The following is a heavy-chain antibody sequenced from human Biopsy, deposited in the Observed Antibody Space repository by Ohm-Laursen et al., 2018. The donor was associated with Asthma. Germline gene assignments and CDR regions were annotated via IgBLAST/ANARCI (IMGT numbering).Heavy chain of an antibody. V-gene: IGHV3-11*01. D-gene: IGHD1-7*01. CDR2: ISSSGATI. J-gene: IGHJ4*02. CDR3: ARVMELELLDY. Sequence: SLRLSCAASGFTFSDYYMSWIRQAPGKGLEWDSYISSSGATIYYADSVRGRFTISRDNAKNSLYLQMNSLRAEDTAAYYCARVMELELLDYWGQGTLVTVSS. CDR1: GFTFSDYY.